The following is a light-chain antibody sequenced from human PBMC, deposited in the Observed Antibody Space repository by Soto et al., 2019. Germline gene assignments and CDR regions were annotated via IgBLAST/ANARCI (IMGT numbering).Light chain of an antibody. CDR2: DAS. V-gene: IGKV3-15*01. Sequence: EIVMTRSQDTRSLSACRSRTPPYRASQSVSSYLAWYQQKPGQAPRLLIYDASTRATGVPARFSGSWSGTEWILTFSSLQSEDFETYYCQPSYSTPRSCGGGTKVDIK. J-gene: IGKJ4*01. CDR3: QPSYSTPRS. CDR1: QSVSSY.